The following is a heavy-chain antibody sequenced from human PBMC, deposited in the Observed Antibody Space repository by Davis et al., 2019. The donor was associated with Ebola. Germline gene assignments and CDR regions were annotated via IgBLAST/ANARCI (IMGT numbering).Heavy chain of an antibody. V-gene: IGHV3-30*03. CDR1: GFTFSNYG. CDR3: ARDRTDFDY. CDR2: ISHDGRNI. J-gene: IGHJ4*02. Sequence: GESLKISCAASGFTFSNYGMNWVRQAPGKGLEWIAFISHDGRNIPYAGSVWGRFTISRDNSRNTVYLQMNSLRPEDTAVYYCARDRTDFDYWGQGTLVTVSS.